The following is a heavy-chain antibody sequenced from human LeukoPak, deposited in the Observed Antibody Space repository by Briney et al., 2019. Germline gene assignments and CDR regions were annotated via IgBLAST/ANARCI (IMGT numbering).Heavy chain of an antibody. CDR1: GFTFTSHW. CDR2: MNLDGSEK. V-gene: IGHV3-7*01. CDR3: ARDATYCTNGVCYTRFDY. D-gene: IGHD2-8*01. J-gene: IGHJ4*02. Sequence: PGGSLRLSCAASGFTFTSHWMSWVRQAPGKGLEWVARMNLDGSEKYYVDPGKGRFTISRDNAKTSLYLEMNSLRAEDTAVYYCARDATYCTNGVCYTRFDYWGQGTLVTVSS.